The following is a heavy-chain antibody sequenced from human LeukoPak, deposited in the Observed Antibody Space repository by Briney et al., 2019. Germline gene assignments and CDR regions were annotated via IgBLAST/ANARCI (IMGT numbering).Heavy chain of an antibody. CDR3: ARENIVAYYFDY. V-gene: IGHV3-74*01. J-gene: IGHJ4*02. CDR2: INSDGSST. D-gene: IGHD5-12*01. Sequence: GGSLRLSCAASGFTFSNSWVHWVRQAPGKGLVWVSRINSDGSSTSYADSVKGRFTISRDNAKNTLYLQMNSLRAEDTAVYYCARENIVAYYFDYWGQGALVTVSS. CDR1: GFTFSNSW.